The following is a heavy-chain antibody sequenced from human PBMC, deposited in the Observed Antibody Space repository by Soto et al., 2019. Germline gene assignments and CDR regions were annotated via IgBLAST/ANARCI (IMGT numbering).Heavy chain of an antibody. J-gene: IGHJ3*02. Sequence: QVQLVQSGAEVKKPGASVKVSCKASGYTFTSYAMHWVRQAPGQRLEWMGWINAGNGNTKYSQKIQGRVTITRDTSASTAYMELSSLRSEDTAVYYCASSSGLTGAFDIWGQGTMVTVSS. CDR2: INAGNGNT. D-gene: IGHD6-19*01. V-gene: IGHV1-3*01. CDR1: GYTFTSYA. CDR3: ASSSGLTGAFDI.